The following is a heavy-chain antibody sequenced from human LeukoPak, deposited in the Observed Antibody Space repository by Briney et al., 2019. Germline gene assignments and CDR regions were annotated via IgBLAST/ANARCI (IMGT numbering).Heavy chain of an antibody. J-gene: IGHJ4*02. D-gene: IGHD3-10*01. CDR1: GYTFTGYY. Sequence: ASVKVSCKASGYTFTGYYMHWVRQAPGQGLEWMGWINPNSGGTNYAQKFQGRVTMTRDTSISTAYMELSRLRSDDTAVYYCARGTRITMVRGVITPSPYWGQRTLVTVSS. V-gene: IGHV1-2*02. CDR2: INPNSGGT. CDR3: ARGTRITMVRGVITPSPY.